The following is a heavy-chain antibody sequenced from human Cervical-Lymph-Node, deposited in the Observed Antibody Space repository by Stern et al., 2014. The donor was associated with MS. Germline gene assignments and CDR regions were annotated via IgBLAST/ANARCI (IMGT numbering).Heavy chain of an antibody. J-gene: IGHJ4*02. Sequence: VQLEESGPGLVKPSETLSLTCTVSGGSISSYYWTWIRQPPGKGLEWIGYIYYSGSTNYNPFLKSRVTISVDTSKNQFSLKLSSVTAADTAVYYCARRGMDSSGWYFDYWGQGTLVTVSS. D-gene: IGHD6-19*01. CDR3: ARRGMDSSGWYFDY. CDR2: IYYSGST. V-gene: IGHV4-59*01. CDR1: GGSISSYY.